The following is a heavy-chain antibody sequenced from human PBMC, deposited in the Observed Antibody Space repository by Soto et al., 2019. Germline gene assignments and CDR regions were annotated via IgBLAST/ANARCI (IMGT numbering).Heavy chain of an antibody. CDR1: GFTFSDYY. CDR3: ARGATVTTSFLGYYYYGMDV. V-gene: IGHV3-11*01. Sequence: SLRLSCAASGFTFSDYYMSWIRQAPGKGLEWVSYISSSGSTIYYADSVKGRFTISRDNAKNSLYLQMNSLRAEDTAVYYCARGATVTTSFLGYYYYGMDVWGQGTTVTVSS. J-gene: IGHJ6*02. CDR2: ISSSGSTI. D-gene: IGHD4-17*01.